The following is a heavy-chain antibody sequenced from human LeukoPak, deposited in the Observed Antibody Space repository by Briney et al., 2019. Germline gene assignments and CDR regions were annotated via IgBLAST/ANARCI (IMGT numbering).Heavy chain of an antibody. CDR2: INHSGST. CDR3: ASEEVERAFDI. Sequence: KPSETLSLTCAVYGGSFSGYYWSWIRQPPGKGLEWIGEINHSGSTNYNPSLKSRVTISVDTSKNQFSLKLSSVTAADTAVYYCASEEVERAFDIWGQGTMVTVSS. V-gene: IGHV4-34*01. CDR1: GGSFSGYY. J-gene: IGHJ3*02.